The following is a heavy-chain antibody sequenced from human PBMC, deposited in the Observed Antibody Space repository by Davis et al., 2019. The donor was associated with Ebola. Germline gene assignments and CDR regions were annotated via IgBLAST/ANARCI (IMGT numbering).Heavy chain of an antibody. D-gene: IGHD6-19*01. J-gene: IGHJ6*02. CDR1: GFTFSSNY. Sequence: GGSLRLSCAASGFTFSSNYMSWVRQAPGKGLEWVSVIYSGGSTYYADSVKGRFTISRHNSKNTLYLQMNSLRAEDTAVYYCARDSVAGTGYYGMDVWGQGTTVTVSS. CDR2: IYSGGST. CDR3: ARDSVAGTGYYGMDV. V-gene: IGHV3-53*04.